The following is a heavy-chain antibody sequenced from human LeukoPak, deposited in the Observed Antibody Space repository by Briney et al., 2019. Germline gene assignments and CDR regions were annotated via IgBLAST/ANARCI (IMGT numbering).Heavy chain of an antibody. J-gene: IGHJ4*02. D-gene: IGHD3-3*01. V-gene: IGHV4-59*01. CDR1: GASISRYF. CDR2: ISYTVST. Sequence: SETLSLTCTVSGASISRYFRSWVRQPPGKGLEWIGYISYTVSTSYIPSLKSRVTISLVTSKNHFSLRLRSVIAADTAVYYCAKSTPSFDSWDSWGQGTLATVSS. CDR3: AKSTPSFDSWDS.